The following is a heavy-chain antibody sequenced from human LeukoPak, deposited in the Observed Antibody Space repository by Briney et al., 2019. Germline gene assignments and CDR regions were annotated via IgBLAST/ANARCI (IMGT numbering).Heavy chain of an antibody. CDR2: ISGGGVST. J-gene: IGHJ4*02. CDR3: AKEFSVGARLWAP. V-gene: IGHV3-23*01. D-gene: IGHD1-26*01. CDR1: GGSISSSSYY. Sequence: ETLSLTCTVSGGSISSSSYYWGWIRQPPGKGLEWVSGISGGGVSTFYADSVKGRFTISRDNSKNTLYLQMDSLRAEDTAVYYCAKEFSVGARLWAPWGQGTLVTVSS.